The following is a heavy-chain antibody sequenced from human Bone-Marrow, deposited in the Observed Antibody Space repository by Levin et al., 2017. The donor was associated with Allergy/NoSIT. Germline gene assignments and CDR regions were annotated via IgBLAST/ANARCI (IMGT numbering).Heavy chain of an antibody. V-gene: IGHV3-7*01. CDR3: TTDLNWGST. D-gene: IGHD7-27*01. CDR2: IHKDGSQK. J-gene: IGHJ4*02. Sequence: GESLKISCAASGFTFTDYWMTWVRQAPGKGLEGVANIHKDGSQKYYVDSVKGRFTVSRDNAKNSLYMQMSSLRAEDTAVYYCTTDLNWGSTWGRGTLVTVSS. CDR1: GFTFTDYW.